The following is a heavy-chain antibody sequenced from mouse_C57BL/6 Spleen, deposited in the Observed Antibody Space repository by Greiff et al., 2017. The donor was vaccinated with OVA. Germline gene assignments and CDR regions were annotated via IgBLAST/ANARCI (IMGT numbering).Heavy chain of an antibody. CDR2: IYPGDGDT. J-gene: IGHJ4*01. CDR3: ARGGFITTVVATDAMDY. D-gene: IGHD1-1*01. Sequence: VKLVESGPELVKPGASVKISCKASGYAFSSSWMNWVKQRPGKGLEWIGRIYPGDGDTNYNGKFKGKATLTADKSSSTAYMQLSSLTSEDSAVYFCARGGFITTVVATDAMDYWGQGTSVTVSS. CDR1: GYAFSSSW. V-gene: IGHV1-82*01.